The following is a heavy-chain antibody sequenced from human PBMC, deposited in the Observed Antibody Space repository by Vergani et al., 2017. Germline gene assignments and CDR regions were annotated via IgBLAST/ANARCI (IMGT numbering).Heavy chain of an antibody. J-gene: IGHJ1*01. CDR3: ATKSCGTPGCQIGYFRE. V-gene: IGHV3-30*03. CDR2: ISYDGTQK. CDR1: GFTSSYYG. Sequence: QVHLVESGGGVVQPGRSLRLSCVVSGFTSSYYGMHGVRQAPGKGLEWVAVISYDGTQKYYADSVKGRFTICRDNSKSTLYLQMNSLRTEDTAVYYCATKSCGTPGCQIGYFREWGQGTLVTVSS. D-gene: IGHD1-1*01.